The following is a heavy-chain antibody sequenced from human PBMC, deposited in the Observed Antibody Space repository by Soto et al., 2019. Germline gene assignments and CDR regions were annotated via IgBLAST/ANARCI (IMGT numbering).Heavy chain of an antibody. J-gene: IGHJ4*02. Sequence: ASVKVSCKASGYTFTGYYMHWVRQAPGQGLEWMGWINPNSGGTNYAQKFQGWVTMTRDTSISTAYMELGRLRSDDTAVYYCARGAGGLDYYDSSGRIDYWGQGTLVTVSS. CDR3: ARGAGGLDYYDSSGRIDY. V-gene: IGHV1-2*04. CDR2: INPNSGGT. CDR1: GYTFTGYY. D-gene: IGHD3-22*01.